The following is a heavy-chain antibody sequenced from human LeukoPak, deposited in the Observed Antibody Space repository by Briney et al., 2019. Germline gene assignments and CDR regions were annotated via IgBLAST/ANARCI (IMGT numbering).Heavy chain of an antibody. CDR3: ANLGVLFDY. D-gene: IGHD3-3*01. J-gene: IGHJ4*02. Sequence: ASVKVSCQASGYTLTSYDINWVRQAPGQGLEWMGSMSPNSGNTGFAQEFQGRVTMTRITSISTVYMELNSLRSEDTAVYYCANLGVLFDYWGQGTLVTVSS. CDR1: GYTLTSYD. V-gene: IGHV1-8*01. CDR2: MSPNSGNT.